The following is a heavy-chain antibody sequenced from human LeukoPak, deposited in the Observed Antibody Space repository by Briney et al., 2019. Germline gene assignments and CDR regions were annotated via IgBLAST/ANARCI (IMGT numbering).Heavy chain of an antibody. D-gene: IGHD2-2*01. CDR3: ARGAMPDY. CDR1: GFTFSSYA. CDR2: INRDGSST. Sequence: GGSLRLSCAASGFTFSSYAMSWVRQAPGKGLVWVSRINRDGSSTSYADSVKGRFTISRDNAKNTLFLQMNSLRAEDTAVYYCARGAMPDYWGQGTLVTVSS. J-gene: IGHJ4*02. V-gene: IGHV3-74*01.